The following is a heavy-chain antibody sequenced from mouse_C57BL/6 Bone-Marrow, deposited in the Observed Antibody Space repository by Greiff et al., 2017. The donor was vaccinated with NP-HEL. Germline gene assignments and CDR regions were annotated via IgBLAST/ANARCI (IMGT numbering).Heavy chain of an antibody. Sequence: EVQVLESGADLVKPGGSLKLSCAASGFTFSSYGMSWVSQTPDKRLEWVGTISRGGSYTNYPHSVKGRFTISTDNAKNTLYLQLSSLKSEDTAVYYCARHYYSNYFDYWGQGTTLTVSS. J-gene: IGHJ2*01. CDR2: ISRGGSYT. D-gene: IGHD2-5*01. V-gene: IGHV5-6*01. CDR1: GFTFSSYG. CDR3: ARHYYSNYFDY.